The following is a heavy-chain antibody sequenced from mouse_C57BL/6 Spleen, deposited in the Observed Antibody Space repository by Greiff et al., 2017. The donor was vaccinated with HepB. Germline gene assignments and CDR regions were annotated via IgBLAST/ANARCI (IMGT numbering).Heavy chain of an antibody. V-gene: IGHV1-82*01. D-gene: IGHD3-3*01. CDR2: IYPGDGDT. CDR1: GYAFSSSW. Sequence: QVQLKQSGPELVKPGASVKISCKASGYAFSSSWMNWVKQRPGKGLEWIGRIYPGDGDTNYNGKFKGKATLTADKSSSTAYMQLSSLTSEDSAVYFCARSWGDEGYWGQGTTLTVSS. CDR3: ARSWGDEGY. J-gene: IGHJ2*01.